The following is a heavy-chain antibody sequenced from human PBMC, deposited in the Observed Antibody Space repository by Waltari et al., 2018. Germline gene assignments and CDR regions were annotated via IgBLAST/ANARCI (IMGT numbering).Heavy chain of an antibody. CDR3: ARDYYYGSGSLDS. D-gene: IGHD3-10*01. J-gene: IGHJ4*02. CDR1: GDSISSYY. Sequence: ESSPGLVKASETLSLICSVSGDSISSYYWSWIRQPPGKGLEWIGYISTSGSTNYNPSLKSRVTISVDTSKNQFSLKLGSVTAADTALYYCARDYYYGSGSLDSWGQGALVTVSS. V-gene: IGHV4-4*09. CDR2: ISTSGST.